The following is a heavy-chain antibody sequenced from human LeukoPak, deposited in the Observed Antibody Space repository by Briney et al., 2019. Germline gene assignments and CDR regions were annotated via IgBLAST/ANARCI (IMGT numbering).Heavy chain of an antibody. CDR3: ARGGKIAGYYYFYVDV. CDR2: IKQDGSEK. J-gene: IGHJ6*03. D-gene: IGHD2/OR15-2a*01. Sequence: GGSLRLSCVGSGFTFSTYWMSWVRQAPGKGLEWVAHIKQDGSEKYYVDSVKGRFTISRDNAKNSLFLQVNSLRAEDTAVYYCARGGKIAGYYYFYVDVWGKGTTVIVSS. V-gene: IGHV3-7*01. CDR1: GFTFSTYW.